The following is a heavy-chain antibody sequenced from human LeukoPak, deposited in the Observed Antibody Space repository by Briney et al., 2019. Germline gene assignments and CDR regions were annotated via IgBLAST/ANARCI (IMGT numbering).Heavy chain of an antibody. CDR2: INHSGST. CDR1: GGSFSGYY. J-gene: IGHJ6*03. D-gene: IGHD3-10*01. CDR3: ARLQWFGELFYYYYMDV. Sequence: PSETLSLTCAVYGGSFSGYYWSWIRQPPGKGLEWIGEINHSGSTNYNPSLKSRVTISVDTSKNQFSLKLSSVTAADTAVYYCARLQWFGELFYYYYMDVWGKGTTVTISS. V-gene: IGHV4-34*01.